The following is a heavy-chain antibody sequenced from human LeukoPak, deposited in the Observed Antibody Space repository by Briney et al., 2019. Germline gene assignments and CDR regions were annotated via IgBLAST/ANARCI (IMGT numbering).Heavy chain of an antibody. D-gene: IGHD2-15*01. CDR3: ARGDCSGGSCHFDY. J-gene: IGHJ4*02. V-gene: IGHV5-51*01. Sequence: GESLKISCNGSGYRFTSYWIGWVRQMPGKGLELMGIIAPGDSDTRYNPAFQGQVTISGDKSISTAYLQWSSLKASDTAMYYCARGDCSGGSCHFDYWGQGTLVTVSS. CDR2: IAPGDSDT. CDR1: GYRFTSYW.